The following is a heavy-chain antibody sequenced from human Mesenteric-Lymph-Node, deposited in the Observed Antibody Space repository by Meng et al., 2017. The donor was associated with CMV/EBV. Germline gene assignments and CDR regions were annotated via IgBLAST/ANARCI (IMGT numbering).Heavy chain of an antibody. D-gene: IGHD4-23*01. Sequence: ASVKVSCKTSGYTFSNYGITWVRQAPGQGLEWMGWITPYNGNINYAHKFQDRVTLTTDTSTSTAYMELRSLRIDDTAVYYCARGDTVVTPDYWGRGTLVTVSS. J-gene: IGHJ4*02. V-gene: IGHV1-18*01. CDR1: GYTFSNYG. CDR2: ITPYNGNI. CDR3: ARGDTVVTPDY.